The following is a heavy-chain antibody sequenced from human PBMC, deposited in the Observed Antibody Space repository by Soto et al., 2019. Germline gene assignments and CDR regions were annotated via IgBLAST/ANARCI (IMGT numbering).Heavy chain of an antibody. CDR1: GFTFSSYG. J-gene: IGHJ4*02. D-gene: IGHD5-12*01. CDR3: AKVDLSEMATMIPQYYFDY. CDR2: ISYDGINK. V-gene: IGHV3-30*18. Sequence: PGWSLRLSCAASGFTFSSYGMHWVRQAPGKGLEWVAVISYDGINKYYADSVKGRFTISRDNSKNTLYLQMNSLRAEDTAVYYCAKVDLSEMATMIPQYYFDYWGQGT.